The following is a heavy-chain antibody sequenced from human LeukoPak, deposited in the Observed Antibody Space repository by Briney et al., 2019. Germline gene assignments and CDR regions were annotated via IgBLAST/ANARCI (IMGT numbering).Heavy chain of an antibody. V-gene: IGHV3-30*03. CDR1: GFTLSTYG. CDR2: ISSDGSNK. Sequence: GGSLRLSCAASGFTLSTYGMHWVRQAPGKGLEWVAVISSDGSNKFYADSVKGRFTISRDNSKNTLYLQMNSLRAEDTAVYYCASEVVVVHDAFDIWGQGTMVTVSS. CDR3: ASEVVVVHDAFDI. J-gene: IGHJ3*02. D-gene: IGHD3-22*01.